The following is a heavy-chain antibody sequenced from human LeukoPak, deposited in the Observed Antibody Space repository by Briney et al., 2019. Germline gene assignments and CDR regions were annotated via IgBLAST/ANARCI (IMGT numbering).Heavy chain of an antibody. D-gene: IGHD4-17*01. CDR2: ISGSGGST. CDR1: GFTFSAYA. J-gene: IGHJ6*03. V-gene: IGHV3-23*01. Sequence: PGGSLRLSCAASGFTFSAYAMSWVRQAPGKGLEWVSGISGSGGSTFYADSVKGRFTISRDNSKNTLYLQMNSLRSEDTAVYYCARDRWPVTRIQYYYYMDVWGKGTTVTVSS. CDR3: ARDRWPVTRIQYYYYMDV.